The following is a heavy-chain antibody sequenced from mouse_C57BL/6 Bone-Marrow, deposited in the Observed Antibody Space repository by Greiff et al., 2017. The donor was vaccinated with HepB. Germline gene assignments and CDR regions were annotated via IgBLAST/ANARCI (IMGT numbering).Heavy chain of an antibody. CDR2: ISYDGSN. CDR3: ARGGITRAY. J-gene: IGHJ3*01. CDR1: GYSITSGYY. V-gene: IGHV3-6*01. D-gene: IGHD1-1*01. Sequence: EVQLQESGPGLVKPSQSLSLTCSVTGYSITSGYYWNWIRQFPGNKLEWMGYISYDGSNNYNPSLKNRISITRDTSKNQFFLKLNSVTTEDTATYYCARGGITRAYWGQGTLVTVSA.